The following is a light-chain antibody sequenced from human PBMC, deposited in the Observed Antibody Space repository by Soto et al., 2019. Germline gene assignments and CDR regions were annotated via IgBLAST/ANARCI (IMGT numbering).Light chain of an antibody. Sequence: QSVLTQPPSASGSPGKSVTISCTGTSTDVGGYNYVSWYQQHPGKAPKLMIYEVNKRPSGVPDRFSGSKSGNTASLTVSGRQAEDEADYSGSSYAGSNNLGVFGTGTKLTVL. CDR2: EVN. CDR3: SSYAGSNNLGV. J-gene: IGLJ1*01. V-gene: IGLV2-8*01. CDR1: STDVGGYNY.